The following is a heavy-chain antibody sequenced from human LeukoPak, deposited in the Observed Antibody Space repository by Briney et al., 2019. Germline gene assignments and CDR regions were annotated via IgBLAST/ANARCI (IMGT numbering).Heavy chain of an antibody. D-gene: IGHD5-18*01. V-gene: IGHV3-23*01. CDR3: ANDLGWIQLNLG. CDR1: GSTFSSYA. J-gene: IGHJ4*02. Sequence: GGSLRLSCAGSGSTFSSYAMNWVRQAPGKGLKWVSGFRGSGVATFYADSVKGRFTISRDNSKNTLYLQMNSLRAEDTAVYYCANDLGWIQLNLGRGQGTLVTVSS. CDR2: FRGSGVAT.